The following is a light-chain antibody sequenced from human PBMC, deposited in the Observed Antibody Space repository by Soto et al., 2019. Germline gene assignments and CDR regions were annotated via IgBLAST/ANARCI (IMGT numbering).Light chain of an antibody. J-gene: IGKJ1*01. Sequence: DIQMTQSPSTLSASVGDRVTITCRANQSIYTWLAWYQHKPGKAPKFLIYMASSLENGVPSRFSGCGSGTEFTLTISSLQPDDFATYVCQQYVKYPVTFGQGTKVEIK. CDR3: QQYVKYPVT. CDR1: QSIYTW. V-gene: IGKV1-5*03. CDR2: MAS.